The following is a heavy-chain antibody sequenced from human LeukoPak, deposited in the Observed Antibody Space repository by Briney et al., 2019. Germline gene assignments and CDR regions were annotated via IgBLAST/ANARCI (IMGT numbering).Heavy chain of an antibody. CDR2: INPNSGGT. Sequence: ASVKVSCKASGYTFTGYYMHWVRQAPGQGLEWMGWINPNSGGTNYAQKFQGRVTMTRDTSISTAYMELSRPRSDDTAVYYCARDTYYDSSGSIDYWGQGTLVTVSS. CDR3: ARDTYYDSSGSIDY. V-gene: IGHV1-2*02. D-gene: IGHD3-22*01. CDR1: GYTFTGYY. J-gene: IGHJ4*02.